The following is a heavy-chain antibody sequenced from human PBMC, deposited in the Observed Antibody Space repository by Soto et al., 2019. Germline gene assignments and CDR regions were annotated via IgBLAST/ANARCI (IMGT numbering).Heavy chain of an antibody. V-gene: IGHV1-18*01. CDR3: ASWNYGSGSPTGY. J-gene: IGHJ4*02. CDR1: GYTFTSYG. D-gene: IGHD3-10*01. CDR2: ISIYNGNT. Sequence: QVQLVQSGAEVKKPGASVKVSCKAFGYTFTSYGISWIRQAPGQGLEWMGWISIYNGNTNYAQILQGRVNMTTDTSTSTALMVLRSRRSDYTAVYYCASWNYGSGSPTGYWGQGTLVTVYS.